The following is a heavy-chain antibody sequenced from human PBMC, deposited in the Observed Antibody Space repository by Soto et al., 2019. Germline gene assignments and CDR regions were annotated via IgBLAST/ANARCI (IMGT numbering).Heavy chain of an antibody. J-gene: IGHJ4*02. CDR1: GGSFSGYY. CDR2: INHSGST. V-gene: IGHV4-34*01. D-gene: IGHD4-4*01. Sequence: PSETLSLTCAVYGGSFSGYYWSWIRQPPGKGLEWIGEINHSGSTNYNPSLKSRVTISVDTSKNQFSLKLSSVTAADTAVYYCARGTVTNYFDYWGQGNLVTVSS. CDR3: ARGTVTNYFDY.